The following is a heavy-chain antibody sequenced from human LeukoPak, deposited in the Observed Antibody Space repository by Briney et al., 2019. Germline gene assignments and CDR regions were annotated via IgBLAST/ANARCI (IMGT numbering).Heavy chain of an antibody. CDR2: IYYSGST. J-gene: IGHJ4*02. CDR1: GGSISSYY. Sequence: PSETLSLTCTVSGGSISSYYWSWIRQPPGKGLEWIGYIYYSGSTNYNPSLKGRVTISVDTSKNPFSLKLSSVTAADTAVYYCARRRGYSLDYWGQGTLVTVSS. D-gene: IGHD5-18*01. V-gene: IGHV4-59*01. CDR3: ARRRGYSLDY.